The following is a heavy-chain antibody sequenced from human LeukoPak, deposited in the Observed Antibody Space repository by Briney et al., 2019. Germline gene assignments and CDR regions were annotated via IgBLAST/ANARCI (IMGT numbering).Heavy chain of an antibody. CDR1: GFTFSSYS. J-gene: IGHJ4*02. D-gene: IGHD2-2*03. CDR2: ISSSSSYI. Sequence: GGSLRLSCAASGFTFSSYSMNWVRQAPGKGLEWVSSISSSSSYIYYADSVKGRFTIPRDNAKNSLYLQMNSLRAEDTAVYYCASGYCSSTSCYMRAGYFDYWGQGTLVTVSS. V-gene: IGHV3-21*01. CDR3: ASGYCSSTSCYMRAGYFDY.